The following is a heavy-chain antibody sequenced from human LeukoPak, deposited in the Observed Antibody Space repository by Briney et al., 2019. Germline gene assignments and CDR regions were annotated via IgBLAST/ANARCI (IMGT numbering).Heavy chain of an antibody. J-gene: IGHJ4*02. D-gene: IGHD3-9*01. CDR3: AKAGGDILTGYHYFDY. CDR1: GFTFSNYG. V-gene: IGHV3-48*04. Sequence: GGSLRLSCIVSGFTFSNYGMNWVRQAPGKGLEFISYISSSGDTIEYADSVKGRFTISRDNAKNSLYLQMNSLRAEDMALYYCAKAGGDILTGYHYFDYWGQGTLVTVSS. CDR2: ISSSGDTI.